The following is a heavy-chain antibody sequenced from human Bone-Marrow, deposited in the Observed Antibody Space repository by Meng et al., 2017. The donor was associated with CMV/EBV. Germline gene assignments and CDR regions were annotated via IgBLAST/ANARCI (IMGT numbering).Heavy chain of an antibody. CDR3: VREGHISGPEKHFDY. V-gene: IGHV1-46*02. Sequence: SGYTFNTNYMHWVRQAPGHGLEWLGQVNPNDDSTVYAEKIRGRAIMTRDTSTNTLYLDLSSLTSEDTAVYYCVREGHISGPEKHFDYWGQGTLVTVSS. CDR1: GYTFNTNY. D-gene: IGHD6-19*01. J-gene: IGHJ4*02. CDR2: VNPNDDST.